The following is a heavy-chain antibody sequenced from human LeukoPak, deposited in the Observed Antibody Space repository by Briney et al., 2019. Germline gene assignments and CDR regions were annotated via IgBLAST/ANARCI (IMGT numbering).Heavy chain of an antibody. J-gene: IGHJ4*02. CDR1: GFSLTTSGMC. CDR3: ARGSSHGFDY. CDR2: IDWDDDK. Sequence: SGPTLLNPTQTLTVTCTFSGFSLTTSGMCVSWIRQPPGKALEWLALIDWDDDKSYSTSLKTRLTISRDTSRNQVVLTMTNMDPVDTATYYCARGSSHGFDYWGQGTLVTVSS. V-gene: IGHV2-70*12.